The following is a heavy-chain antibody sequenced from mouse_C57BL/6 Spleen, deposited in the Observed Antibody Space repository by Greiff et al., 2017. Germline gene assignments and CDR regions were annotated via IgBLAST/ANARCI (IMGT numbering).Heavy chain of an antibody. CDR3: ARQVVAFDY. J-gene: IGHJ2*01. CDR1: GHTFTSYW. CDR2: IYPGSGST. Sequence: QVQLKQPGAELVKPGASVKMSCKASGHTFTSYWITWVKQRPGQGLEWIGDIYPGSGSTNYNEKFKSKATLTVDTSSSTAYMQLSSLTSEDSAVYYCARQVVAFDYWGQGTTLTVSS. D-gene: IGHD1-1*01. V-gene: IGHV1-55*01.